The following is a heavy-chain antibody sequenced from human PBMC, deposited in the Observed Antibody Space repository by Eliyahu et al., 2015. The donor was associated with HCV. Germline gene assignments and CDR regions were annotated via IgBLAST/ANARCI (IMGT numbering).Heavy chain of an antibody. CDR1: GFXFXSXS. CDR2: ISSSSSYI. CDR3: ARVSSQLYYDILTGYSHDAFDI. J-gene: IGHJ3*02. V-gene: IGHV3-21*01. Sequence: EVQLVESGGGLVKPGGSLRLSCAASGFXFXSXSMNWVXQAPGKGLEWVSSISSSSSYIYYADSVKGRFTISRDNAKNSLYLQMNSLRAEDTAVYYCARVSSQLYYDILTGYSHDAFDIWGQGTMVTVSS. D-gene: IGHD3-9*01.